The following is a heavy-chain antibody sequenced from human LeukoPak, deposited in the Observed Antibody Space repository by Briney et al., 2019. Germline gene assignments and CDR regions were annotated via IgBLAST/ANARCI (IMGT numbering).Heavy chain of an antibody. Sequence: GASVKVSCKASGYTFTGYYMHWVRQAPGQGLGWMGWISAYNGNTNYAQKLQGRVTMTTDTSTSTAYMELRSLRSDDTAVYYCARTPYYYGSGSYYYYGMDVWGQGTTVTVSS. CDR3: ARTPYYYGSGSYYYYGMDV. CDR2: ISAYNGNT. V-gene: IGHV1-18*04. CDR1: GYTFTGYY. D-gene: IGHD3-10*01. J-gene: IGHJ6*02.